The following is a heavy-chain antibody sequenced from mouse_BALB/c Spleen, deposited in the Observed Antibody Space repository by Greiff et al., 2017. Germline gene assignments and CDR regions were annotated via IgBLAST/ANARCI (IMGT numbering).Heavy chain of an antibody. CDR3: ARSTMITSAWFAY. CDR1: GYTFSSYW. J-gene: IGHJ3*01. Sequence: VKLQESGAELMKPGASVKISCKATGYTFSSYWIEWVKQRPGHGLEWIGEILPGSGSTNYNEKFKGKATFTADTSSNTAYMQLSSLTSEDSAVYYCARSTMITSAWFAYWGQGTLVTVSA. D-gene: IGHD2-4*01. CDR2: ILPGSGST. V-gene: IGHV1-9*01.